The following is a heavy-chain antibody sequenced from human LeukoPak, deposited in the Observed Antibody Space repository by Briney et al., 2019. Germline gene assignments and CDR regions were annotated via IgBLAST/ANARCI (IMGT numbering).Heavy chain of an antibody. D-gene: IGHD3-22*01. V-gene: IGHV3-23*01. CDR1: GFTFSSYN. Sequence: GGSLRLSCAASGFTFSSYNMNWVRQAPGKGLEWVSAIGGSGGGTYYADSVKGRFTISRDNSKNTLYLQMTGLRAEDTAIYYCAKTPETYYYDFSGYYYYFDYWGQGTLVTVSS. J-gene: IGHJ4*02. CDR2: IGGSGGGT. CDR3: AKTPETYYYDFSGYYYYFDY.